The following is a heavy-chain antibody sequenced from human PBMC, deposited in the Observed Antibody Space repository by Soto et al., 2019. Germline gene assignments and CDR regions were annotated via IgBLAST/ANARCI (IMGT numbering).Heavy chain of an antibody. Sequence: SETLSLTCTFAGGSISSSIYYWVWIRQPPGRGLEWIGIIDYSGTTYYNPSLKSRLTMSVDTSKNHFSLNLSSVTAADTAVYYCARRTGSSTYYFDYWGQGALVTVS. J-gene: IGHJ4*02. CDR1: GGSISSSIYY. D-gene: IGHD6-6*01. CDR3: ARRTGSSTYYFDY. V-gene: IGHV4-39*02. CDR2: IDYSGTT.